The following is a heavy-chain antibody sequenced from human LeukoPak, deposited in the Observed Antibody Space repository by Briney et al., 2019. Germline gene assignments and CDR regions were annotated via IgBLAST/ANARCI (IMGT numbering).Heavy chain of an antibody. CDR1: GGTFSSYA. V-gene: IGHV1-2*06. J-gene: IGHJ4*02. CDR2: INPNSGGT. CDR3: ARDRLEGNYYDSSGYQTFDY. Sequence: ASVKVSCKASGGTFSSYAISWVRQAPGQGLEWMGRINPNSGGTNYAQKFQGRVTMTRDTSISTAYMELSRLRSDDTAVYYCARDRLEGNYYDSSGYQTFDYWGQGTLVTVSS. D-gene: IGHD3-22*01.